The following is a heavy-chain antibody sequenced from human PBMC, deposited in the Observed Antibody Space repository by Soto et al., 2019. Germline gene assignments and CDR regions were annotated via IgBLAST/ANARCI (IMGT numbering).Heavy chain of an antibody. CDR1: GFTFRNHA. D-gene: IGHD1-26*01. CDR3: ATSVGATADY. Sequence: GGSLRLSCAASGFTFRNHAMHWVRQAPGKGLEWVGLIWYDGTSKYYADSVKGRFTISRDNSKNTLYLEMNSLRVEDTAIYYCATSVGATADYWGQGTLVTVSS. J-gene: IGHJ4*02. V-gene: IGHV3-33*08. CDR2: IWYDGTSK.